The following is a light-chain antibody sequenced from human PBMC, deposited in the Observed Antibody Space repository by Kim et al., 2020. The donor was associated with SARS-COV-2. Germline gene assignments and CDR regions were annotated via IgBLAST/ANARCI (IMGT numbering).Light chain of an antibody. V-gene: IGKV3-11*01. CDR2: DAS. J-gene: IGKJ2*01. CDR1: QSVSSS. CDR3: QQRINWPYT. Sequence: EIVLTQSPGTLSLSPGERATVSCRASQSVSSSLAWYQQKPGQAPRLLIYDASKRPTGISARFSGSGSGTDFTLTISSLEPEDFAVYYCQQRINWPYTFGQGTKLEI.